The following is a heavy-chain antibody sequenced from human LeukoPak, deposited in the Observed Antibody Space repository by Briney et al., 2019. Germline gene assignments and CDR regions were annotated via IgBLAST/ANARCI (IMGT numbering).Heavy chain of an antibody. J-gene: IGHJ4*02. D-gene: IGHD6-6*01. Sequence: PGRSLRLSCAASGFTFDDYAMHWVQQAPGRGLEWVSGISWNSGSMDYADSVKGRFTISRDNAKNSLYLQMNSLRAEDTALYYCAKRSTYYFDYWGQGTLVTVSS. V-gene: IGHV3-9*01. CDR2: ISWNSGSM. CDR1: GFTFDDYA. CDR3: AKRSTYYFDY.